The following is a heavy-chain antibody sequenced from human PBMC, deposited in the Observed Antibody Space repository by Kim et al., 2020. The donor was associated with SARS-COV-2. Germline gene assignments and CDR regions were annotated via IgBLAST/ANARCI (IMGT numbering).Heavy chain of an antibody. D-gene: IGHD3-10*01. V-gene: IGHV4-30-2*05. J-gene: IGHJ4*02. CDR3: ARGTSITMVRAHLGHFDY. Sequence: RVTISVDPSKNQFSLKLSSVTAADTAVYYCARGTSITMVRAHLGHFDYWGQGTLVTVSS.